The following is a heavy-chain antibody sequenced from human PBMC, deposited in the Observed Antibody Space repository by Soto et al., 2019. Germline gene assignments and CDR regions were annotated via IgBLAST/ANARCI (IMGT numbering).Heavy chain of an antibody. Sequence: QVQLVESGGGVVQPGGSLRLSCVVSEYIFTGYGMHWVRQAPGKGLDWVAVIWYDGSNKYYADSVKGRFTISRDNSKNTLFLQMDSLRDEDTAVYYCVRDGIGGTPFRGYLDYWGQGVLVTVSS. D-gene: IGHD2-15*01. J-gene: IGHJ4*02. CDR3: VRDGIGGTPFRGYLDY. CDR1: EYIFTGYG. CDR2: IWYDGSNK. V-gene: IGHV3-33*01.